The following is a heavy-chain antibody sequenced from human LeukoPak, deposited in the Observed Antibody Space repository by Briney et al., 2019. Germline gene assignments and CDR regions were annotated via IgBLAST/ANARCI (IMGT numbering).Heavy chain of an antibody. V-gene: IGHV1-2*06. Sequence: ASVKVSCKASGYTFTGYYMHWVRQAPGQGREWMGRINPNSGGTNYAQKFQGRVTMTRDTSISTAYMELSRLRSDDTAVYYCARDRRKRDGYNSVDAFDIWGQGTMVTVSS. CDR2: INPNSGGT. J-gene: IGHJ3*02. CDR3: ARDRRKRDGYNSVDAFDI. D-gene: IGHD5-24*01. CDR1: GYTFTGYY.